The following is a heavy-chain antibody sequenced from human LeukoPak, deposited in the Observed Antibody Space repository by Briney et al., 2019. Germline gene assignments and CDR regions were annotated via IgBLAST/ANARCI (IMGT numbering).Heavy chain of an antibody. CDR2: ISYDGSNK. Sequence: GGSLRLSCAASGFTFSSYGMHWVRQAPGKGLEWVAVISYDGSNKYYADSVKGRFTISRDNSKNTLCLQMNSLRAEDTAVYYCAKDLETYSYGPLDYWGQGTLVTVSS. V-gene: IGHV3-30*18. CDR3: AKDLETYSYGPLDY. J-gene: IGHJ4*02. D-gene: IGHD5-18*01. CDR1: GFTFSSYG.